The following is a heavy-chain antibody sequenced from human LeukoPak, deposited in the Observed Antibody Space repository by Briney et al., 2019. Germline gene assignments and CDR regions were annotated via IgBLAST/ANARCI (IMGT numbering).Heavy chain of an antibody. CDR3: AKAWRWLQLNGYDAFDI. CDR2: ISYDGSNK. V-gene: IGHV3-30*18. D-gene: IGHD5-24*01. CDR1: GFTFSSYG. Sequence: GGSLRLSCAASGFTFSSYGMHWVRQAPGKELEWVAVISYDGSNKYYADSVKGRFTISRDNSKNTLYLQMNSLRAEDTAVYYCAKAWRWLQLNGYDAFDIWGQGTMVTVSS. J-gene: IGHJ3*02.